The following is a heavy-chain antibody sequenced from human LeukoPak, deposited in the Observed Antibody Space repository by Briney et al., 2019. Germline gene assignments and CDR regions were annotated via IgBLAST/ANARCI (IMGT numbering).Heavy chain of an antibody. D-gene: IGHD3-10*01. J-gene: IGHJ5*02. CDR3: AKSLYGSGSYYNWFDP. Sequence: SETLSLTCTVSGGSISSSSYYWGWIRQSPGKGLEWIGEIDHRGSTNYNPSLKRRVTISLDTSKSQFSLKLSSVTAADTAVYYCAKSLYGSGSYYNWFDPWGQGTLVTVSS. V-gene: IGHV4-39*07. CDR1: GGSISSSSYY. CDR2: IDHRGST.